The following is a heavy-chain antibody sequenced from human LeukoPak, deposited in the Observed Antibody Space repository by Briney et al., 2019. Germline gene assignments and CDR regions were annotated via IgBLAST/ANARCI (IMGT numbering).Heavy chain of an antibody. Sequence: KASETLSLTCTVSGGSISSSSAYWGWIRQPPGKGLEWIGNIYYSGTTYYNPSLKSRVTISIDTSKNQFSLKLSSVTAADTAVYYCARHDSSGLDYWGQGTLVTVSS. CDR1: GGSISSSSAY. J-gene: IGHJ4*02. D-gene: IGHD3-22*01. CDR3: ARHDSSGLDY. CDR2: IYYSGTT. V-gene: IGHV4-39*01.